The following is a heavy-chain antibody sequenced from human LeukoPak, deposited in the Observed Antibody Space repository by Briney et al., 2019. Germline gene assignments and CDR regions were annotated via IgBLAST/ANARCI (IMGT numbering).Heavy chain of an antibody. Sequence: PGASVKVSCKGFGYTFSRDGITWVRQAPGQGLEWMGWINVYNGNTNYAPKFQGRVTMTTYISRDTAYMEMKSLRSDDTAVYCCAREVWSGHYNIWGQGTLITVSS. V-gene: IGHV1-18*01. CDR3: AREVWSGHYNI. CDR1: GYTFSRDG. J-gene: IGHJ4*02. D-gene: IGHD3-3*01. CDR2: INVYNGNT.